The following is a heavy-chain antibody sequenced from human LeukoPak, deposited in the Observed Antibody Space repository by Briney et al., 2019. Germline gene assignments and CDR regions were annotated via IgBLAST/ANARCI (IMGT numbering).Heavy chain of an antibody. D-gene: IGHD2-15*01. Sequence: MPGGSLRLSCEVSGFDFTSYVMTWVRQAPGKGLEWVSSITAGSSYIDYTLSVEGRFTISRDNSKNSLFLHMNSLRAEDTALYYCARVGVSATNTPAFDYWGQGTLVTVSS. J-gene: IGHJ4*02. CDR1: GFDFTSYV. CDR2: ITAGSSYI. V-gene: IGHV3-21*01. CDR3: ARVGVSATNTPAFDY.